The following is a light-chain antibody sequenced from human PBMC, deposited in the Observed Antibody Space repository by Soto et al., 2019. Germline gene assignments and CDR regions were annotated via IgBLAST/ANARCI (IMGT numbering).Light chain of an antibody. J-gene: IGKJ4*01. CDR1: QCISNY. Sequence: DIQMTQSPSSLSASVVYRVTITCRASQCISNYLAWYQQKPVKFPKLLIYAASTLQSGVPSRFSGSGSGTDFTLTISSLQPEDVATYYCQQYNSAPPLTFGGGTKVEIK. CDR3: QQYNSAPPLT. V-gene: IGKV1-27*01. CDR2: AAS.